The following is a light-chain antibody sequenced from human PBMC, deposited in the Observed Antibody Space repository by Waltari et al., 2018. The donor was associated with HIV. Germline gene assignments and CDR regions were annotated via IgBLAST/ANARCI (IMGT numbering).Light chain of an antibody. Sequence: EIIFTQSPAPPSLSPGERANLHCRASQSVSSYLAWYQQKPGQAPRLLIYDASNRPTGSPARFSGSGSGTDFTLTISSLEPEDFAVYYCQQRSNWPLITFGQGTRLEIK. CDR1: QSVSSY. CDR2: DAS. V-gene: IGKV3-11*01. J-gene: IGKJ5*01. CDR3: QQRSNWPLIT.